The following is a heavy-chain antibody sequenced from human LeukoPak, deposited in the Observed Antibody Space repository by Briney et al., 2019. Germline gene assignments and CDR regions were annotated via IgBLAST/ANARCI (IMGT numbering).Heavy chain of an antibody. J-gene: IGHJ4*02. D-gene: IGHD3-22*01. V-gene: IGHV4-59*08. CDR3: ASSPSGYWWNFDC. Sequence: SETLSLTCTVSGGSISSYYWSWIRQPPGKGLEWIGYIYYSGSTNYNPSLRSRVTISVDTTKNQFSLKLTSVTAADTAVYYCASSPSGYWWNFDCWGQGTLVTVSS. CDR2: IYYSGST. CDR1: GGSISSYY.